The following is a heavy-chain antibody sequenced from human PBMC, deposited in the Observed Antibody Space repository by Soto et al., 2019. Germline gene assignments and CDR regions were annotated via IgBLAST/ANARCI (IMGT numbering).Heavy chain of an antibody. V-gene: IGHV3-21*01. CDR1: GFTFSSYS. Sequence: GGSLRLSCAASGFTFSSYSMNWVRQAPGKGLEWVSSISSSSSYIYYADSVKGRFTISRNNAKNSLYLQMSSRRAEDTAVDYCARVPYYGSGSPFYYWGQGTLVTAPQ. D-gene: IGHD3-10*01. CDR3: ARVPYYGSGSPFYY. CDR2: ISSSSSYI. J-gene: IGHJ4*02.